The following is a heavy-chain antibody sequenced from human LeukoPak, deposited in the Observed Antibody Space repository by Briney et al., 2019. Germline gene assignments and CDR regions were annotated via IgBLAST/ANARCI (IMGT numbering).Heavy chain of an antibody. D-gene: IGHD4-17*01. CDR1: GYTFTSYY. V-gene: IGHV1-46*01. CDR2: INPSGGST. Sequence: ASVKVSCKASGYTFTSYYMHWVRQAPGQGLEWMGIINPSGGSTSYAQKFQGRVTITADKSTSTAYMELSSLRSEDTAVYYCARAVGDYGDYDTFDYWGQGTLVTVSS. J-gene: IGHJ4*02. CDR3: ARAVGDYGDYDTFDY.